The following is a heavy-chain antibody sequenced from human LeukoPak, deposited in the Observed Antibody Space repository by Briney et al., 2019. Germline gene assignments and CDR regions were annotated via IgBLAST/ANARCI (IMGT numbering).Heavy chain of an antibody. D-gene: IGHD3-10*01. CDR2: INSDGTTT. J-gene: IGHJ5*02. CDR1: GFTFSNSW. CDR3: AKEGYYGSGRYFNWFDP. V-gene: IGHV3-74*01. Sequence: GGSLRLSCAASGFTFSNSWMHWVRQGPGKGLVWVSLINSDGTTTNYADSVKGRFTISRDNAKNTLYLQMNSLRVEDTAVYYCAKEGYYGSGRYFNWFDPWGQGNLVTVSS.